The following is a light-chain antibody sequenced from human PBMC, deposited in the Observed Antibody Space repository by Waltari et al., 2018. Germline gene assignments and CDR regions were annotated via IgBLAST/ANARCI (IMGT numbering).Light chain of an antibody. CDR3: QQYGSSIMYT. CDR1: QSITKRY. J-gene: IGKJ2*01. CDR2: GGS. V-gene: IGKV3-20*01. Sequence: VLTQSPGTLSLSPGDRATLSCRASQSITKRYFAWYQQKPGQAPRLLIYGGSSRAAGIPDRFSGSGSGTEFTLTISRREAEDSAVYYCQQYGSSIMYTFGQGTKLEIK.